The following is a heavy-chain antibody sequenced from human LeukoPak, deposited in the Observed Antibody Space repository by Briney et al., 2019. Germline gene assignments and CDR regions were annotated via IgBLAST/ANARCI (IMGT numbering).Heavy chain of an antibody. V-gene: IGHV3-73*01. J-gene: IGHJ3*02. Sequence: GGSLNLSCGASGFSFSASSMHWVRQAPGKGLEWVGRIRSKINGYATHFAASVDGRFTVSRDDSKNTMYLHMNSLKTEDTAVYYCASGGGVLAAFDIWGQGTMVIVSS. CDR2: IRSKINGYAT. CDR1: GFSFSASS. CDR3: ASGGGVLAAFDI. D-gene: IGHD2-8*02.